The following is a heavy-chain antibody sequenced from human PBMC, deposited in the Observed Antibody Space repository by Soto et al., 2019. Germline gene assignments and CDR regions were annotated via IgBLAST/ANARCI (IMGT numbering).Heavy chain of an antibody. V-gene: IGHV3-30-3*01. D-gene: IGHD1-1*01. CDR2: ISYDGSNK. CDR1: GFTFNSYA. CDR3: ASEQLAVLRGVLDY. Sequence: GGSLRLSCAASGFTFNSYAMHWVRQAPGRGLEWVAVISYDGSNKYYADSVKGRFTISRDNSKNTLYLQMNSLRAEDTAVYYCASEQLAVLRGVLDYWGQGTLVTVS. J-gene: IGHJ4*02.